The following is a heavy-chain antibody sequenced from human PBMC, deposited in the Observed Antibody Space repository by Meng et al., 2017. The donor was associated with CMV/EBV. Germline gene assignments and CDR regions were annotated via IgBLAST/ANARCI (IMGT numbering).Heavy chain of an antibody. CDR2: IRYDGSNK. V-gene: IGHV3-30*02. Sequence: GGSLRLSCAASGFTFSSYGMHWVRQAPGKGLKWVAFIRYDGSNKYYADSVKGRFTISRDNSKNTLYLQMNNLRAEDTAVYYCAKYALVVVPAAIPDCFDYWGQGTLVTVSS. J-gene: IGHJ4*02. D-gene: IGHD2-2*01. CDR3: AKYALVVVPAAIPDCFDY. CDR1: GFTFSSYG.